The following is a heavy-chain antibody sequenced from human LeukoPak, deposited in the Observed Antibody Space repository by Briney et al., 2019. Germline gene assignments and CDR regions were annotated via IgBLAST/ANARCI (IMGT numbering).Heavy chain of an antibody. V-gene: IGHV4-38-2*01. CDR3: ARHDFYSNYPHNWFDP. CDR1: GYSISSGYF. CDR2: FYHSGST. J-gene: IGHJ5*02. D-gene: IGHD4-11*01. Sequence: SETLSLTCAVSGYSISSGYFWGWIRPPPGKGLEWIGIFYHSGSTHYNPSLRSRVTISVDTSKNQFSLNLSSVTAADTAVYYCARHDFYSNYPHNWFDPWGQGTLVTISS.